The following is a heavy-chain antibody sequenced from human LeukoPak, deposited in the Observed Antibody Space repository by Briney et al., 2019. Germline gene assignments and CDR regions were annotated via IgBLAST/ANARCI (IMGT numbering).Heavy chain of an antibody. V-gene: IGHV3-48*02. CDR2: ITSSSSSI. CDR1: GFAFSSYS. D-gene: IGHD3-10*01. Sequence: GGSLRLSCAASGFAFSSYSMNWVRQAPGKGLEWLSYITSSSSSIFYADSVKGRFTISRDNAKNSLYLQMNSLRDDDTAVYYCAREGWYYGSGSYYIDYWGQGTLVTVSS. J-gene: IGHJ4*02. CDR3: AREGWYYGSGSYYIDY.